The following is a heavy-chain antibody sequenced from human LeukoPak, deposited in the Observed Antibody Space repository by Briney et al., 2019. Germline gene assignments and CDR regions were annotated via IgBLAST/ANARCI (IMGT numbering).Heavy chain of an antibody. Sequence: TSETLSLTCTVSGASISSSYWSWIRQSAGKGLEWIGRISSSGNTHYNPSLMSRVTMSVDTSKSHFSLKLNSVTAADTAVYYCASSSSWYGTLGYWGQGILVTVSS. CDR3: ASSSSWYGTLGY. D-gene: IGHD6-13*01. CDR1: GASISSSY. V-gene: IGHV4-4*07. CDR2: ISSSGNT. J-gene: IGHJ4*02.